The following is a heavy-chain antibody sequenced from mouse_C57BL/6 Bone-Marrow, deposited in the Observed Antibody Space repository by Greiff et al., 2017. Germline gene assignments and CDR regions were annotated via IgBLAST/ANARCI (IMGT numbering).Heavy chain of an antibody. CDR1: GYTFTSYW. V-gene: IGHV1-64*01. Sequence: QVQLQQSGAELVKPGASVKLSCKASGYTFTSYWMHWVKQRPGQGLEWIGMIHPNSGSTNYNEKFKSKATLTVDKSSSTAYMQLSSLTSEDSAVYYCARRTTVVPRLHAMDYWGQGTSVTVSS. CDR2: IHPNSGST. J-gene: IGHJ4*01. CDR3: ARRTTVVPRLHAMDY. D-gene: IGHD1-1*01.